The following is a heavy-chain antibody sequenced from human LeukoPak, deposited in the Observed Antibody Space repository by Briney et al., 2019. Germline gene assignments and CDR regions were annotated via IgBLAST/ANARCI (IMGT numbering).Heavy chain of an antibody. V-gene: IGHV1-18*01. D-gene: IGHD3-22*01. Sequence: ASVKVSCKASGYTFTSYGISWVRQAPGQGLEWMGWISAYNGNTNYAQKLQGRVTMTTDTSTSTAYMELRSLRSDDTAVYYCARMRDTYYYDSSGYYPQEGWGQGTLVTVSS. CDR1: GYTFTSYG. CDR3: ARMRDTYYYDSSGYYPQEG. CDR2: ISAYNGNT. J-gene: IGHJ4*02.